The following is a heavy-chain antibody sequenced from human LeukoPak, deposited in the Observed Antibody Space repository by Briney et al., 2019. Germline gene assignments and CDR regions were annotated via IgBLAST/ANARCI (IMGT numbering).Heavy chain of an antibody. CDR1: GFTFSSYA. CDR3: AKDYTSGWFKAAFDI. J-gene: IGHJ3*02. Sequence: GGSLRLSCAASGFTFSSYAMSWVRQATGKGLEWVSAISASGGSTHYADSVKGRFTISRDNTKNTLYLQMNSLRTEDTAVYYCAKDYTSGWFKAAFDIWGQGTMVTVSS. V-gene: IGHV3-23*01. CDR2: ISASGGST. D-gene: IGHD6-19*01.